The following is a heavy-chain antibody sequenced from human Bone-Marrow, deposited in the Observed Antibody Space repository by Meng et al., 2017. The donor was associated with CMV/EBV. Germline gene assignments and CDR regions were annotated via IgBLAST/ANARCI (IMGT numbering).Heavy chain of an antibody. CDR1: GGSVSSGSYY. V-gene: IGHV4-61*01. D-gene: IGHD5-12*01. Sequence: SETLSLTCTVPGGSVSSGSYYWSWIRQPTGTELEWIGYISYSGNTIYNPSLKSRVTISLDMSKNQFSLKLHSVTAADTAVYYCSRLVWLRFFDYWGQGTLVTVSS. J-gene: IGHJ4*02. CDR3: SRLVWLRFFDY. CDR2: ISYSGNT.